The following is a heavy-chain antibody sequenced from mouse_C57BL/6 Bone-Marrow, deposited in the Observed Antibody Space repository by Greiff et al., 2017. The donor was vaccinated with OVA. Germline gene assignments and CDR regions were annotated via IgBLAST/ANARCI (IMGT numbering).Heavy chain of an antibody. CDR2: IHPNSGST. V-gene: IGHV1-64*01. J-gene: IGHJ4*01. CDR1: GYTLTSYW. Sequence: VQLQQHGAELVKPGASVKLSCKASGYTLTSYWMHWVKQRPGQGLEWIGMIHPNSGSTNYNEKFKSKATLTVDKSSSTAYMQLSSLTSEDSAVYYCARVRPSYYAMDYWGQGTSVTVSS. CDR3: ARVRPSYYAMDY.